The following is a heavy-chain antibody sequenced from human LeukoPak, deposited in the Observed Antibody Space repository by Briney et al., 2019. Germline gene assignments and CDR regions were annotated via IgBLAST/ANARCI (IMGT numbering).Heavy chain of an antibody. Sequence: ASVKVSCKASGGTFSSYAISWVRQAPGQGLEWMGGIIPIFGTANYAQKFQGRVTITADKSTSTAYMELSSLRSEDTAVYYCARDQGYYDSSGYFGDNWFDPWGQGTLVTVSS. D-gene: IGHD3-22*01. CDR1: GGTFSSYA. CDR2: IIPIFGTA. J-gene: IGHJ5*02. V-gene: IGHV1-69*06. CDR3: ARDQGYYDSSGYFGDNWFDP.